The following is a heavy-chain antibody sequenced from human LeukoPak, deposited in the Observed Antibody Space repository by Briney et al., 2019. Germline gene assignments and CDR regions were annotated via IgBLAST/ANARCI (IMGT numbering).Heavy chain of an antibody. V-gene: IGHV5-10-1*01. D-gene: IGHD3-10*01. CDR3: ARLYGSGTGWFDP. CDR1: GYIFTNHW. CDR2: INPSDSYT. J-gene: IGHJ5*02. Sequence: GASLKISCKGSGYIFTNHWISWVRPMPGKGLEWMDRINPSDSYTNYSPSFEGHVTISADKSITTAYMQWSSLKASDTAMYYCARLYGSGTGWFDPWGQGNLVTVSS.